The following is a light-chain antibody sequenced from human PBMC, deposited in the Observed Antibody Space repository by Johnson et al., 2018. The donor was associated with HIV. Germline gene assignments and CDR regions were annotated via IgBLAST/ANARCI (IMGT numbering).Light chain of an antibody. V-gene: IGLV1-51*02. CDR3: GTFDSSLRAGF. CDR1: SSNIGNNY. CDR2: ENN. Sequence: QSVLTQPPSVSAAPGQKVTISCSGSSSNIGNNYVSWYQQLPGTAPKLLIYENNKRPSGIPDRFSGSKSGTSATLGITGLQTGDEADYYCGTFDSSLRAGFLGTGTTVTVL. J-gene: IGLJ1*01.